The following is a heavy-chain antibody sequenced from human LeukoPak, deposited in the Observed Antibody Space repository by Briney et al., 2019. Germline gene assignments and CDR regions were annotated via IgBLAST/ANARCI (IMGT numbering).Heavy chain of an antibody. CDR3: ARVGVRLDYELPYYFDY. V-gene: IGHV1-2*02. D-gene: IGHD4-17*01. J-gene: IGHJ4*02. CDR2: INPNRGGT. CDR1: GYTFTGYY. Sequence: EASVKVSCKASGYTFTGYYMHWVRQAPGQGLEWMGWINPNRGGTDYAQKFQGRVTMTRDTSISTAYMELSRLTSDDTAVYYCARVGVRLDYELPYYFDYWGQGTLVTVSS.